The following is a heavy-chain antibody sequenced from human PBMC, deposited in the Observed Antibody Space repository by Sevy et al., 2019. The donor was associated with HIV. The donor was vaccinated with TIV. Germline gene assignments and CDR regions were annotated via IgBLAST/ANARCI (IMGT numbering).Heavy chain of an antibody. J-gene: IGHJ4*02. CDR2: LKSDVYGGKV. V-gene: IGHV3-49*04. CDR3: SRWKAAQSIFDY. Sequence: GGSLRLSCTASGFTFGDYCMSWVRQAPGKGLEWVAFLKSDVYGGKVDHAESVRGRFVMSREDSKTNAYLQMNDLKTEEAGVYYCSRWKAAQSIFDYWGQGALVTVSS. D-gene: IGHD6-13*01. CDR1: GFTFGDYC.